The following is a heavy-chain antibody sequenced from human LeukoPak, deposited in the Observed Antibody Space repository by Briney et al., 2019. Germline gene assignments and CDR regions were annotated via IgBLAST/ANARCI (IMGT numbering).Heavy chain of an antibody. CDR3: ARDRYGDGFAHFDY. J-gene: IGHJ4*02. D-gene: IGHD5-24*01. Sequence: ASVKVSCKASGYTFTSYAMHWVRQAPGQGLEWMGWITPSGGTNYPQKFQGRVAITRDTSITTAYMDLSRLTSDDTAVYYCARDRYGDGFAHFDYWGQGALVTVSS. V-gene: IGHV1-2*02. CDR1: GYTFTSYA. CDR2: ITPSGGT.